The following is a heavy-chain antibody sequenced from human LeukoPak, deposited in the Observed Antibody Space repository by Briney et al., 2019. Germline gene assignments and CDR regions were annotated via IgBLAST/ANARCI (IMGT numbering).Heavy chain of an antibody. Sequence: SVKVSCKASGGTFSSYTISWVRQAPGQGLEWMGRIIPILGIANYAQKFQGRVTITADKSTSTAYMELSSLRSEDTAVYYCARAPGGSGWSSELDYWGQGTLVTVSS. CDR3: ARAPGGSGWSSELDY. D-gene: IGHD6-19*01. J-gene: IGHJ4*02. CDR2: IIPILGIA. V-gene: IGHV1-69*02. CDR1: GGTFSSYT.